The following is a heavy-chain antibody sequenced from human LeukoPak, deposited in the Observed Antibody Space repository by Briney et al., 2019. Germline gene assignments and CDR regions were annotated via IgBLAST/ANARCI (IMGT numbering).Heavy chain of an antibody. CDR3: AREVPPPSIAALDY. CDR2: ISSSSSYI. J-gene: IGHJ4*02. V-gene: IGHV3-21*01. CDR1: GFTFSSYS. D-gene: IGHD6-6*01. Sequence: GGALRLSCAASGFTFSSYSMNWVRQAPGKGLEGVSSISSSSSYIYYADSVKGRFTISRDNAKNSLYLQMNSLRAEDTAVYYCAREVPPPSIAALDYWGQGTLVTVSS.